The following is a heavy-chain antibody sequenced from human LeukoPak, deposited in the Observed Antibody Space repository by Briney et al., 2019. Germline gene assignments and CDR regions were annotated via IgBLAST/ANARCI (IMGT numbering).Heavy chain of an antibody. CDR3: ARLHYGDLYYFDY. V-gene: IGHV3-64*01. CDR1: GFTFSSYA. CDR2: ISSNGGST. J-gene: IGHJ4*02. Sequence: GGSLRLSCAASGFTFSSYAMHWVRQAPGKGLEYVSAISSNGGSTYYANFVKGRFTISRDNSKNTLYLQMGSLRAEDMAVYYCARLHYGDLYYFDYWGQGTLVTVSS. D-gene: IGHD4-17*01.